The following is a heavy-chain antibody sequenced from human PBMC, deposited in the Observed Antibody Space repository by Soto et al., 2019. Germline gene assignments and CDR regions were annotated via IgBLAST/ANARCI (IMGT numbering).Heavy chain of an antibody. J-gene: IGHJ5*02. D-gene: IGHD3-3*01. V-gene: IGHV4-59*08. CDR2: IYYSGST. CDR3: ASLRFLEWLLGEYNWFDP. Sequence: SETLSLTCTVSGGSISSYYWSWIRQPPGKGLEWIGYIYYSGSTNYNPSLKSRVTISVDTSKNQFSLKLSSVTAADTAVYYCASLRFLEWLLGEYNWFDPWGQGTLVTVSS. CDR1: GGSISSYY.